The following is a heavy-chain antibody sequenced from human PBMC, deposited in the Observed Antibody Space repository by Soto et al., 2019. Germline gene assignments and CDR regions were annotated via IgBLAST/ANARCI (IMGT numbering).Heavy chain of an antibody. Sequence: GGSLRLCCAASGFTFSSYSMNWVRQAPGKGQEWVSYISSSSSTIYYADTVKGRFTISRDNAKNSLYLQMNSLRDEYTAVYYCARDGLAYYYDSSGYYLGYWGQGTLVTVSS. V-gene: IGHV3-48*02. J-gene: IGHJ4*02. D-gene: IGHD3-22*01. CDR2: ISSSSSTI. CDR3: ARDGLAYYYDSSGYYLGY. CDR1: GFTFSSYS.